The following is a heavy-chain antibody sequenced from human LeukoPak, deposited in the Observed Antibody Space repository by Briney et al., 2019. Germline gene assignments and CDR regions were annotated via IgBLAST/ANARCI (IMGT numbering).Heavy chain of an antibody. CDR1: GFTFSSYW. CDR2: ITSEGSST. Sequence: QAGGSLRLSCAASGFTFSSYWMHWVRQVPGKGLVWVSRITSEGSSTSYADSVKGRFTISRDNAKNTLYLQMNSLRAEDTAVYYCARGSSVVAPDWGQGTLVTVSS. CDR3: ARGSSVVAPD. V-gene: IGHV3-74*01. J-gene: IGHJ4*02. D-gene: IGHD4-23*01.